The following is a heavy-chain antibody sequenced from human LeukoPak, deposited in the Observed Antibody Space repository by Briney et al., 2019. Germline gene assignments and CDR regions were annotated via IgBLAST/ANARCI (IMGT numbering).Heavy chain of an antibody. D-gene: IGHD6-19*01. V-gene: IGHV3-48*03. Sequence: PGGSLRLSCAASGFTFSGYEMNWVRQAPGKGLEWVSYISSSGSTIYYADSVKGRFTISRDNAKNSLYLQMNSLRAEDTAVYYCASIAVAGTAYFDYWGQGTLVTVSS. CDR1: GFTFSGYE. CDR2: ISSSGSTI. J-gene: IGHJ4*02. CDR3: ASIAVAGTAYFDY.